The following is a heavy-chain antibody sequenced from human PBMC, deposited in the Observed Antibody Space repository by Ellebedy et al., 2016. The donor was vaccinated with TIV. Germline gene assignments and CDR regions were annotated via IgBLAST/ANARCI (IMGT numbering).Heavy chain of an antibody. Sequence: PGGSLRLSCAASGYRFSDHYIDWVRQAPGKGLEWVAHIKTDGSETYYVDSVKGRSTISRENAKNALFLQMDGLRVDDSAVYYCVGFGVFNLWGQGAPVTVSS. CDR3: VGFGVFNL. CDR1: GYRFSDHY. V-gene: IGHV3-7*01. CDR2: IKTDGSET. D-gene: IGHD3-3*01. J-gene: IGHJ5*02.